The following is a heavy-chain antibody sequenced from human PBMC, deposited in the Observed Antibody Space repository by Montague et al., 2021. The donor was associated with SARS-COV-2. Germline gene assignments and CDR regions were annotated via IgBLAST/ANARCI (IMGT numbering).Heavy chain of an antibody. CDR2: IDWDDDK. CDR3: ARILVAAAGSPFDP. CDR1: GFSLSTSGMC. D-gene: IGHD6-13*01. Sequence: PALVKPTQTLTLTCTFSGFSLSTSGMCVSWIRQPPGKALEWLARIDWDDDKYYSTSLKPRLTISKDTSKNQVVLTMTNMDPVDTATYYCARILVAAAGSPFDPWGQGILVTVS. J-gene: IGHJ5*02. V-gene: IGHV2-70*11.